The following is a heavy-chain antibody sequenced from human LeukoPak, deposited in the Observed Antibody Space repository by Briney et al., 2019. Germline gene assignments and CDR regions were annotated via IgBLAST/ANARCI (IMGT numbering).Heavy chain of an antibody. CDR1: GFTISSYA. Sequence: GGSLRLSCAVSGFTISSYAMSWVRQAPGKGLEWVAVIWYDGSNKYYADSVKGRFTISRDNSKNTLYLQMNSLRAEDTAVYYCARDRVANFFDYWGQGTLVTVSS. CDR3: ARDRVANFFDY. J-gene: IGHJ4*02. V-gene: IGHV3-33*08. CDR2: IWYDGSNK. D-gene: IGHD3-3*01.